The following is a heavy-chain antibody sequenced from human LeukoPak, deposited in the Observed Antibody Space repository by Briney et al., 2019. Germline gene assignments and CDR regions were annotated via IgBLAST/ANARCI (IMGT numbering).Heavy chain of an antibody. CDR3: ARFNRIFGVEPLFDP. CDR2: MQYDGSDK. V-gene: IGHV3-30*02. Sequence: PGGSLRLSCAASGFPFSTYGMHWVRQAPGKGLEWVAFMQYDGSDKYYADSVKGRFTISRDNSKNTLYLQMNSLRAEDTAVYYCARFNRIFGVEPLFDPWGQGTLVTVSS. J-gene: IGHJ5*02. D-gene: IGHD3-3*02. CDR1: GFPFSTYG.